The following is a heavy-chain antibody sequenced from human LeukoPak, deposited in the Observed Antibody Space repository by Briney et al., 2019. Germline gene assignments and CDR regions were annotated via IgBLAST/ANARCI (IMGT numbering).Heavy chain of an antibody. D-gene: IGHD5-24*01. V-gene: IGHV3-48*03. CDR2: ISSSSSSI. CDR1: GFTFSSYE. CDR3: AKDSGWIQFID. J-gene: IGHJ4*02. Sequence: GGSLRLSCAASGFTFSSYEMNWVRQAPGKGPEWISYISSSSSSIYYADSVKGRFTISRDNAKNSLYLQMNSLRAEDTGVYYCAKDSGWIQFIDWGQGTPVTVSS.